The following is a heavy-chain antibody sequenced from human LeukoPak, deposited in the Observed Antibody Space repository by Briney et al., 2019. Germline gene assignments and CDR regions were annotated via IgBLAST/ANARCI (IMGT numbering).Heavy chain of an antibody. CDR3: AKDLFRWTFDY. CDR1: GFTFSGTA. CDR2: TGGDGIT. V-gene: IGHV3-23*01. Sequence: PGGSLRLSCAASGFTFSGTAMNWVRQAPGTGLEWVSGTGGDGITHYADSVQGRFTISRDNSKNTLYLQMHSLRADDTAVYYCAKDLFRWTFDYWGQGTLVTVSS. J-gene: IGHJ4*02. D-gene: IGHD3/OR15-3a*01.